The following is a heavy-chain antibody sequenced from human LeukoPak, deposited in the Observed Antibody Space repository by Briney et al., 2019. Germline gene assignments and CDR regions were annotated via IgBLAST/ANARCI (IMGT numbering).Heavy chain of an antibody. J-gene: IGHJ4*02. CDR1: GFTVSSNY. D-gene: IGHD3-3*01. V-gene: IGHV3-66*02. Sequence: PGGSLRLSCAASGFTVSSNYMSWVRQAPGKGLEWVSVIYSGGSTYYADSVKGRFTTSRDNSKNTLYLQMNSLRAEDTAVYYCARGRTLRFLEWFVFDYWGQGTLVTVSS. CDR3: ARGRTLRFLEWFVFDY. CDR2: IYSGGST.